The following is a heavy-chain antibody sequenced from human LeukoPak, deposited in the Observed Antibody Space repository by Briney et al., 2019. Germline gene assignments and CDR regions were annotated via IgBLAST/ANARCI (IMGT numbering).Heavy chain of an antibody. J-gene: IGHJ4*02. CDR1: GGPISSHY. D-gene: IGHD4-17*01. Sequence: PSETLSLTCTVSGGPISSHYWSWIRQPPGKGLEWIGYIHYNGITNYNPSLRSRVTMSVDTSRDQFSLRLSSVTAADTAVYYCARGTVTIDYFDYWGQGTLVTVSS. V-gene: IGHV4-59*11. CDR2: IHYNGIT. CDR3: ARGTVTIDYFDY.